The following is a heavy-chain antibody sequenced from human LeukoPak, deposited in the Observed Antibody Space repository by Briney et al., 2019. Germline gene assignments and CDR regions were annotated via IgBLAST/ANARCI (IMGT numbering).Heavy chain of an antibody. Sequence: PGGSLRLSCAASGFTFSSYAMSWVRQAPGKGLEWVSTISGSGDDTYYADSVKGRFTISRDNSKNTLYLQMISLRAEDTAVYYCAKSAKGSRYYYGMDVWGQGTTVTVSS. CDR1: GFTFSSYA. J-gene: IGHJ6*02. V-gene: IGHV3-23*01. CDR2: ISGSGDDT. CDR3: AKSAKGSRYYYGMDV.